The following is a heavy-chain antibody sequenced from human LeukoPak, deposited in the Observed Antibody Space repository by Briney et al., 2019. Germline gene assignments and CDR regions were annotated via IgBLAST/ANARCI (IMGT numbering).Heavy chain of an antibody. CDR1: GFTFSSYS. CDR2: ISSSSSYI. D-gene: IGHD2-21*02. J-gene: IGHJ4*02. Sequence: GGSLRLSCAASGFTFSSYSMNWVRQAPGKGLEWVSSISSSSSYIYYADSVKGRFTISRDNAKNSLYLQMNSLRAEDTAVYYCARAHGVVVTAIYYWGQGTLVTVSS. CDR3: ARAHGVVVTAIYY. V-gene: IGHV3-21*01.